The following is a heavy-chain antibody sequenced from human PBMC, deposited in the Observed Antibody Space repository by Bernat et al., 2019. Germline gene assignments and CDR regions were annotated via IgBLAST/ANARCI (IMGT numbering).Heavy chain of an antibody. D-gene: IGHD3-3*02. CDR2: IYYSGST. V-gene: IGHV4-39*01. Sequence: QLQLQESGPGLVKPSETLSLTCTVSGGSISSSSYYWGWIRQPPGKGLEWIGSIYYSGSTYYNPSLKSRVTISVDTSKNQFSLKLSSVTAADTAVYYCAAVLGWAFGTVDYWGQGTLVTVSS. CDR3: AAVLGWAFGTVDY. CDR1: GGSISSSSYY. J-gene: IGHJ4*02.